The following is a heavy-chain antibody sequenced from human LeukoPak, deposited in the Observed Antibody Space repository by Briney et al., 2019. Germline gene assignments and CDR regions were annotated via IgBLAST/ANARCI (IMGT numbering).Heavy chain of an antibody. D-gene: IGHD3-22*01. CDR1: GYTFTGYY. J-gene: IGHJ4*02. Sequence: GASVKVSCKASGYTFTGYYMHWVRQAPGQGLEWMGWINPNSGGTNYAQKFQGRVTMTRDTSISTAYMELSRLRSDDTAVYYCARDGRYYYDSSGYYDDEMEDYWGQGTLVTVSS. CDR3: ARDGRYYYDSSGYYDDEMEDY. CDR2: INPNSGGT. V-gene: IGHV1-2*02.